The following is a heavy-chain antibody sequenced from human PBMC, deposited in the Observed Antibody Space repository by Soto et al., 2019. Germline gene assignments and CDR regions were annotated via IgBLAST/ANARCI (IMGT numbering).Heavy chain of an antibody. CDR3: ARGALRCSTSWDFDY. Sequence: SETLSLTCTVSGGSISSYYWSWIRQPPGKGLEWIGYIYYSGSTNYNPSLKSRVTISVDTSKNQFSLKLSSVTAADTAVYYCARGALRCSTSWDFDYWGQRILVTVSS. CDR2: IYYSGST. J-gene: IGHJ4*02. D-gene: IGHD2-15*01. CDR1: GGSISSYY. V-gene: IGHV4-59*12.